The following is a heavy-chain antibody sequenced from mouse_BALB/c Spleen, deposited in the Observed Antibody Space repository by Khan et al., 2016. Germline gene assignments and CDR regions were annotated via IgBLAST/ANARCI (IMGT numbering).Heavy chain of an antibody. J-gene: IGHJ3*01. V-gene: IGHV4-1*02. Sequence: EVQLLESGGGLVHPGGSLKLSCAASGFDFSRYWMSWVRQAPGKGLEWIGEINPDSYTINYTTSLKDKFIISRDNAKNTLYLQMSKVRSEDTALYYCARAGYYGYLAYWGQGTLVTVSA. CDR3: ARAGYYGYLAY. CDR2: INPDSYTI. CDR1: GFDFSRYW. D-gene: IGHD1-1*01.